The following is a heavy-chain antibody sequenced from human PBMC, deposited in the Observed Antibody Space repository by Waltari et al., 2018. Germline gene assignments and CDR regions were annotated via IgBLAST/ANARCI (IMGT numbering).Heavy chain of an antibody. D-gene: IGHD5-12*01. CDR3: ATYIGASLGTASFDV. Sequence: QLQLHESGSGLVKPSETLSITCHVSVYTITSNLHYWDWIRQPPGQVLEWIGTMSYSGATYISPSLKSRVTISRDTSRDQLSLKWDSVTAADTAVYYFATYIGASLGTASFDVWVQGTMVTVSS. CDR2: MSYSGAT. V-gene: IGHV4-39*01. CDR1: VYTITSNLHY. J-gene: IGHJ3*01.